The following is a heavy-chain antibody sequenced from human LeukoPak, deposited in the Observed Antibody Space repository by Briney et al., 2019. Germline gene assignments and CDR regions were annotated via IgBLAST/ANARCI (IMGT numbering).Heavy chain of an antibody. CDR3: ARAAGFWSGYGYYYYMDV. CDR1: GYTFTSYD. Sequence: ASVKVSCKASGYTFTSYDINWVRQATGQGLEWMGWMNPNSGNTGYAQKFQGRVTMTRNTSISTAYMELSSLRSEDTAVYYCARAAGFWSGYGYYYYMDVWGKGTTVTVSS. J-gene: IGHJ6*03. V-gene: IGHV1-8*01. D-gene: IGHD3-3*01. CDR2: MNPNSGNT.